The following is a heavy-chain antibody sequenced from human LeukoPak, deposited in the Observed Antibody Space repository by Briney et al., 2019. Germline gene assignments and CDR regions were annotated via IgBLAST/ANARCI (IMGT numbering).Heavy chain of an antibody. J-gene: IGHJ4*02. V-gene: IGHV4-34*01. CDR3: ARHGTSRLWPFDY. CDR1: GGSFGGYY. D-gene: IGHD4/OR15-4a*01. Sequence: SETLSLTCAVYGGSFGGYYWSWIRQPPGKGLEWIGEINHSGSTNYNPSLKSRVTISVDTSKNQFSLKLSSVTAADTAVYYCARHGTSRLWPFDYWGQGTLVTVSS. CDR2: INHSGST.